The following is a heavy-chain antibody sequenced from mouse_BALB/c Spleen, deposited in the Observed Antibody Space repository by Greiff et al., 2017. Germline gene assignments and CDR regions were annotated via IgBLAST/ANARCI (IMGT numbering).Heavy chain of an antibody. Sequence: DVQLQESGGGLVKPGGSLKLSCAASGFTFSDYYMYWVRQTPEKRLEWVATISDGGSYTYYPDSVKGRFTISRDNAKNNLYLQMSSLKSEDTAMYYCARDQGYRAWFAYWGQGTLVTVSA. D-gene: IGHD2-14*01. CDR3: ARDQGYRAWFAY. J-gene: IGHJ3*01. V-gene: IGHV5-4*02. CDR2: ISDGGSYT. CDR1: GFTFSDYY.